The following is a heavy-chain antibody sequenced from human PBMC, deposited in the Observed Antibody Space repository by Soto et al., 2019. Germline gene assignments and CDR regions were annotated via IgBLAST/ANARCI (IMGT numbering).Heavy chain of an antibody. CDR3: ARLGDYYQAFDY. J-gene: IGHJ4*01. Sequence: SEPLSHTCSVADGKSGSSSCYWGLIRQPPGRGLEWVGYIYYTGTTTYNPSLTSRVTISLDTSRSQFSLKLKSATAADSAVYFCARLGDYYQAFDYWGRGSLVTVSS. D-gene: IGHD3-22*01. CDR2: IYYTGTT. CDR1: DGKSGSSSCY. V-gene: IGHV4-61*05.